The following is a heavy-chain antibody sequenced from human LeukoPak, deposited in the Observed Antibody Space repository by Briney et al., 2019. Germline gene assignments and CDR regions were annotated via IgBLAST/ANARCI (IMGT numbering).Heavy chain of an antibody. CDR1: GGSISSYY. V-gene: IGHV4-30-4*08. CDR2: IYYSGST. D-gene: IGHD2-2*01. CDR3: ARVYCSSTSCFHYYYYMDV. J-gene: IGHJ6*03. Sequence: SETLSLTCTVSGGSISSYYWSWLRQPPGKGLEWIGYIYYSGSTYYNPSLKSRVTISVDTSKNQFSLKLSSVTAADTAVYYCARVYCSSTSCFHYYYYMDVWGKGTTVTVSS.